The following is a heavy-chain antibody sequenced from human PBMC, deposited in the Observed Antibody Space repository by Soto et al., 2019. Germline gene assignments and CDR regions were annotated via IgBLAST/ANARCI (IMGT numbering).Heavy chain of an antibody. Sequence: QVQLQESGPGLVKPSQTLSLTCTVSGGSISSGGYYWSWIRQHPGKGLEWIGYIYHSGPYYSPSLKRRVTIAADTSKNQFPLKLRSVTAADTALYYCAAGGRNTVTGDFWGQGTPVHGSS. CDR2: IYHSGP. CDR1: GGSISSGGYY. D-gene: IGHD4-17*01. V-gene: IGHV4-31*03. J-gene: IGHJ4*02. CDR3: AAGGRNTVTGDF.